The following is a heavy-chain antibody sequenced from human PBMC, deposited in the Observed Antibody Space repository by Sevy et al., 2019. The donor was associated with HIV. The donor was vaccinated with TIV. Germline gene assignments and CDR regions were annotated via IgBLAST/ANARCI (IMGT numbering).Heavy chain of an antibody. CDR2: IGGSGTST. Sequence: GESLKISCEASGFTFSCCAMTWVRQTPGKGLEWVSTIGGSGTSTFYADSVRGRFIISRDNSKNTLFLQMNSLRAEDTAVYFCAKRGNYDSRYWYFDLWGRGTLVTVFS. D-gene: IGHD3-22*01. J-gene: IGHJ2*01. CDR3: AKRGNYDSRYWYFDL. CDR1: GFTFSCCA. V-gene: IGHV3-23*01.